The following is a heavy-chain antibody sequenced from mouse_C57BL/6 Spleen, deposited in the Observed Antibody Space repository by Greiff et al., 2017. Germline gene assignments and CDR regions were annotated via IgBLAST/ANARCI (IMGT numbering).Heavy chain of an antibody. CDR2: ISSGSSTI. CDR3: AIDYGSSPFDY. Sequence: EVQLVASGGGLVKPGGSLKLSCAASGFTFSDYGMHWVRQAPEKGLEWVAYISSGSSTIYYAETVKGRFTISRDNAKNTLFLQMTSLRSEDTAMYYCAIDYGSSPFDYWGQGTTLTVSS. D-gene: IGHD1-1*01. V-gene: IGHV5-17*01. CDR1: GFTFSDYG. J-gene: IGHJ2*01.